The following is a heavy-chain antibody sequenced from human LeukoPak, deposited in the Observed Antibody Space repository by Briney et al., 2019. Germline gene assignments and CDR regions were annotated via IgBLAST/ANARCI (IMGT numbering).Heavy chain of an antibody. CDR3: APIAVAEGVDY. J-gene: IGHJ4*02. V-gene: IGHV1-18*01. D-gene: IGHD6-19*01. CDR2: ISAYNGNA. CDR1: GYTFTSYG. Sequence: ASVKVSCKASGYTFTSYGISWVRQAPGQGLEWMGWISAYNGNANYAQKLQGRVTMTTDTSTSTAYMELRSLRSDDTAVYYCAPIAVAEGVDYWGQGTLVTVSS.